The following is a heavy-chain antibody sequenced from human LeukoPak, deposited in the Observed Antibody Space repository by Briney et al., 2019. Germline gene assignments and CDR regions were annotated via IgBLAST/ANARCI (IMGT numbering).Heavy chain of an antibody. CDR1: GYSISSGYY. V-gene: IGHV4-38-2*02. CDR2: IYHSGSI. J-gene: IGHJ4*02. Sequence: SETLSLTCTVSGYSISSGYYWGWIRQPPGKGLEWIGSIYHSGSIYYNPSLKSRVTISVDTSKNQFSLKLSSVTAADTAVYYCARRYREFDYWGQGTLVTVSS. CDR3: ARRYREFDY. D-gene: IGHD5-12*01.